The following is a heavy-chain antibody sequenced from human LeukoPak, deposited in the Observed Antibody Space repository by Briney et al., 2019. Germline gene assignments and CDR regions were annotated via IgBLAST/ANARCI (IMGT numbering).Heavy chain of an antibody. D-gene: IGHD3-3*01. CDR1: GYTFTSYG. CDR2: ISAYNGNT. CDR3: ARDLEQEAIFGVVIIPYNWFDP. Sequence: VASVKVSCKASGYTFTSYGICWVRQAPGQGLEWMGWISAYNGNTNYAQKLQGRVTMTTDTSTSTAYMELRSLRSDDTAVYYCARDLEQEAIFGVVIIPYNWFDPWGQGTLVTVSS. J-gene: IGHJ5*02. V-gene: IGHV1-18*01.